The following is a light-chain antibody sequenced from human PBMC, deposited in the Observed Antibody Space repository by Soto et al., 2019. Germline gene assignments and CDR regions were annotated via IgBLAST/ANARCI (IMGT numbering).Light chain of an antibody. J-gene: IGKJ4*01. CDR1: QTVSYSSNNKNY. CDR3: QPYNNWPLT. V-gene: IGKV4-1*01. Sequence: DIVMSQSPGSLAVSLGERATINCKSSQTVSYSSNNKNYLAWYQQKPGQPPKVLIYWASTRGSGVPDRFSGSRSGAEFTLTINSLQSEDFAVYYCQPYNNWPLTFGGGTKVDIK. CDR2: WAS.